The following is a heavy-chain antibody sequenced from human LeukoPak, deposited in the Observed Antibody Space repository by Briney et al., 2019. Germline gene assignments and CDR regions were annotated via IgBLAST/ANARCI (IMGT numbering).Heavy chain of an antibody. J-gene: IGHJ4*02. CDR1: GFTFSTYW. CDR3: VRDVPKQNFDL. CDR2: IKTDGSNT. V-gene: IGHV3-74*03. Sequence: GGSLRLSCSASGFTFSTYWMHWVRQAPGKGLVWVSRIKTDGSNTKYADSVKGRFSISRDNAKKTLYLQMNSLRIEDTAVYYCVRDVPKQNFDLWGQGVLVTVSS. D-gene: IGHD2/OR15-2a*01.